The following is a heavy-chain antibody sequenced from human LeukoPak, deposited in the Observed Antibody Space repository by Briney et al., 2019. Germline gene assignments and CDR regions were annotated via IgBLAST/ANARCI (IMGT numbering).Heavy chain of an antibody. V-gene: IGHV1-8*03. D-gene: IGHD6-6*01. Sequence: ASVKVSCKASGGTFSSYDINWVRQATGQGLEWMGWMNPNSGNTGYAQKFQGRVTITRNTSISTAYMELSSLRSEDTAVYYCARSIAARSDAFDIWGQGTMVTVSS. CDR3: ARSIAARSDAFDI. CDR2: MNPNSGNT. CDR1: GGTFSSYD. J-gene: IGHJ3*02.